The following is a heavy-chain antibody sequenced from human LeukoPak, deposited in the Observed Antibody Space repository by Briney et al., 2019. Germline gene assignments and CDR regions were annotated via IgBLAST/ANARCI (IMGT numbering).Heavy chain of an antibody. CDR3: AKDRGDYVWGSYRSTVDY. V-gene: IGHV3-30*02. CDR1: GFTFSSYG. J-gene: IGHJ4*02. Sequence: GGSLRLSCAASGFTFSSYGMHWARQAPGKGLEWVAFIRYDGSNKYYADSVKGRFTISRDNSKNTLYLQMNSLRAEDTAVYYCAKDRGDYVWGSYRSTVDYWGQGTLVTVSS. CDR2: IRYDGSNK. D-gene: IGHD3-16*02.